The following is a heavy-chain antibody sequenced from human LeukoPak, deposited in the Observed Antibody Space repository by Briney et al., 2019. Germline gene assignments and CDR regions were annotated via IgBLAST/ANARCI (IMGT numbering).Heavy chain of an antibody. CDR1: GFSFTNYS. J-gene: IGHJ4*02. Sequence: PGGSLRLSCADSGFSFTNYSMNWVRQAPGKGLEWVSYISSSGSTKYYADSVKGRFTLSRDNAKNSLYLQMNSLRAEDTAVYYCARELEPLVPVTPREAFDYWGQGTLVTVSS. CDR3: ARELEPLVPVTPREAFDY. V-gene: IGHV3-48*04. CDR2: ISSSGSTK. D-gene: IGHD2-21*02.